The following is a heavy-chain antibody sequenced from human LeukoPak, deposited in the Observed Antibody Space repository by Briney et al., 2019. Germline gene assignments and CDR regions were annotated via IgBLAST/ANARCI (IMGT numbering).Heavy chain of an antibody. V-gene: IGHV1-2*02. CDR1: GFTFTGYY. Sequence: ASVKVSCKASGFTFTGYYMHWVRQAPGQGLEWMGWINPNSGGTNYAQKFQGRVTMTRDTSISTAYMELSRLRSDDTAVYYRAKVEERYSSSWYQSEGWFDPWGQGTLVTVSS. CDR3: AKVEERYSSSWYQSEGWFDP. CDR2: INPNSGGT. J-gene: IGHJ5*02. D-gene: IGHD6-13*01.